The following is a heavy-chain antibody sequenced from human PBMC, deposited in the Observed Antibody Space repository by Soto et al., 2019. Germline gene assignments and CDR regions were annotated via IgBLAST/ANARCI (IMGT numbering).Heavy chain of an antibody. CDR2: TYYSSKWYY. Sequence: QVQLQQSGPGLVQPSQTLTLTCAISGDSVSSNSVTWNWIRQSPSRGLEWLGRTYYSSKWYYEYAVSVEGRIAINPDTSKNQFSLHLNSVTPEDTAVYSCARATHGAHWFDPWGQGTLVTVSS. V-gene: IGHV6-1*01. J-gene: IGHJ5*02. CDR1: GDSVSSNSVT. D-gene: IGHD2-8*01. CDR3: ARATHGAHWFDP.